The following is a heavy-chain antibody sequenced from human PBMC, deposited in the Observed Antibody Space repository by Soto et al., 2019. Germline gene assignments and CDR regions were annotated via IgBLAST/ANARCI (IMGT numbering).Heavy chain of an antibody. CDR1: GYSFTSYW. CDR3: ARQDYDFWSGSTHYYYGMDV. Sequence: GESLKISCKGSGYSFTSYWISWVRQMPGKGLEWMGRIDPSDSYTNYSPSFQGHVTISADKSISTAYLQWSSLKASDTAMYYCARQDYDFWSGSTHYYYGMDVWGQGTTVAVSS. CDR2: IDPSDSYT. V-gene: IGHV5-10-1*01. J-gene: IGHJ6*02. D-gene: IGHD3-3*01.